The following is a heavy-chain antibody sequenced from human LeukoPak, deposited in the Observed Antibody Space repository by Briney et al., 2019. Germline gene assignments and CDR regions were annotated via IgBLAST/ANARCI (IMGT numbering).Heavy chain of an antibody. CDR2: MNPNSGNT. V-gene: IGHV1-8*03. CDR3: ARGSSGWDESYYYYMDV. CDR1: GYTFTSYD. Sequence: ASVKVSCKASGYTFTSYDINWVRQATGQGLEWMGWMNPNSGNTGYAQKFQGRVTITRNTSISTAYMELSSLRSEDTAVYYCARGSSGWDESYYYYMDVWGKGTTVTVSS. D-gene: IGHD6-19*01. J-gene: IGHJ6*03.